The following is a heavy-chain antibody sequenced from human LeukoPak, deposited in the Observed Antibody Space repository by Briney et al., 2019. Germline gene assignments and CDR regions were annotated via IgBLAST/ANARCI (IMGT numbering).Heavy chain of an antibody. Sequence: GGSLRLSCAASGFTFSSYWMSWVRQAPGKGLEWVANIKQDGSEKYYVDSVKGRFTIPRDNAKNSLYLQMNSLRAEDTAVYYCARDTYYSSGCYDYWGQGTLVTVS. D-gene: IGHD3-22*01. CDR1: GFTFSSYW. J-gene: IGHJ4*02. CDR2: IKQDGSEK. CDR3: ARDTYYSSGCYDY. V-gene: IGHV3-7*01.